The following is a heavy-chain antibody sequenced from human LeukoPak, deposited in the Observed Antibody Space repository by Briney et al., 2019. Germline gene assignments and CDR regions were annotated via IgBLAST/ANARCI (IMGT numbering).Heavy chain of an antibody. CDR3: ARETYIVGATPIFDY. J-gene: IGHJ4*02. V-gene: IGHV4-30-4*01. Sequence: PSQTLSLTCTVSGGSISSGDYYWSWIRQPPGKGLEWIGYIYYSGSTYYNPSLKSRVTISVDTSKNQFSLKLSSVTAADTAAYYCARETYIVGATPIFDYWGQGTLVTVSS. CDR2: IYYSGST. D-gene: IGHD1-26*01. CDR1: GGSISSGDYY.